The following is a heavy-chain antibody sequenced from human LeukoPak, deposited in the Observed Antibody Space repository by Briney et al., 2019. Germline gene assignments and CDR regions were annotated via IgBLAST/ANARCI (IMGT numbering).Heavy chain of an antibody. J-gene: IGHJ5*02. CDR2: INPNSGGT. V-gene: IGHV1-2*02. D-gene: IGHD6-13*01. CDR3: AREQCSSSWCLNWFDP. Sequence: PWASVKVSCKASGYTFIGYYMHWVRQAPGQGLEWMGWINPNSGGTNYAQKFQGRVTMTRDTSISTAYMELSRLRSDDTAVYYCAREQCSSSWCLNWFDPWGQGTLVTVSS. CDR1: GYTFIGYY.